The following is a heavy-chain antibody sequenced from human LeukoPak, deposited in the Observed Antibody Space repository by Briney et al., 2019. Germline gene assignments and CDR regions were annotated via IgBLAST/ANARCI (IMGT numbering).Heavy chain of an antibody. CDR2: INHSGST. Sequence: SETLSLTCAVYGGSFSGYYWSWIRQPPGKGLEWIGEINHSGSTNYNPSLKSRVTISVDTSKNQFSLKLSSVTAADTAVYYCARARDYGVATFDYWGQGTLVTVSS. D-gene: IGHD4-17*01. CDR3: ARARDYGVATFDY. CDR1: GGSFSGYY. V-gene: IGHV4-34*01. J-gene: IGHJ4*02.